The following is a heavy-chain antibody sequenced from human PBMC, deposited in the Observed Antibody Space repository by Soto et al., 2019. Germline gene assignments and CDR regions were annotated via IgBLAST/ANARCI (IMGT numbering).Heavy chain of an antibody. CDR1: GYTFTSYD. CDR3: ARASYYDFWSGYYWFAP. D-gene: IGHD3-3*01. J-gene: IGHJ5*02. V-gene: IGHV1-8*01. CDR2: MNPNSGNT. Sequence: ASVKVSCKASGYTFTSYDINWVRQATGQGLEWMGWMNPNSGNTGYAQKFQGRVTMTRNTSISTAYMELSSLRSEDTAVYYCARASYYDFWSGYYWFAPWGQGTLVTVSS.